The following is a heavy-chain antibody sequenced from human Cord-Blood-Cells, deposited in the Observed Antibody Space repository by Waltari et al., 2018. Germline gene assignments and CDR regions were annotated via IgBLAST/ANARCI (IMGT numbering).Heavy chain of an antibody. V-gene: IGHV1-24*01. CDR2: FDPEDGET. CDR1: GYTLTELS. Sequence: QVQLVQSGAEVKKPGASVKVSCKVSGYTLTELSMHWVRQAPGKGLEWMGGFDPEDGETIYAQKFQGRVTMTEDTSTDTAYMELSSLRSEDTAVYYCALMGRYCSSTSGYHNWFDPWGQGTLVTVSS. D-gene: IGHD2-2*01. CDR3: ALMGRYCSSTSGYHNWFDP. J-gene: IGHJ5*02.